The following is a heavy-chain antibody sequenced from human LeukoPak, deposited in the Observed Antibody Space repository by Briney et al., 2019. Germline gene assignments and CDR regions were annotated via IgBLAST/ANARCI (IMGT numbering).Heavy chain of an antibody. D-gene: IGHD6-13*01. CDR3: ARDFWSSSWYYFDY. J-gene: IGHJ4*02. CDR2: IYYSGST. V-gene: IGHV4-30-4*08. CDR1: GGSISSGDYY. Sequence: SETLSLTCTVSGGSISSGDYYWSWIRQPPGKGLEWIGYIYYSGSTYYNPSLKSRATISVDTSKNQFSLRLSSVTAADTAVYYCARDFWSSSWYYFDYWGQGTLVTVSS.